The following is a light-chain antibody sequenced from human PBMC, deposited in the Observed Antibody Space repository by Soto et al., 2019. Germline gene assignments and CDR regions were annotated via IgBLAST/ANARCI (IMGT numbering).Light chain of an antibody. CDR1: SSDVGGYNY. Sequence: QSVRTQPPSASGSPGQSVTISCTGTSSDVGGYNYVSWYQQHPGQAPKLMIYEVYKRPSGVPDRFSGSKSGNTASLTASGLQAEDEADYYCNSYAGSNIVFGTGTKVTVL. J-gene: IGLJ1*01. CDR2: EVY. V-gene: IGLV2-8*01. CDR3: NSYAGSNIV.